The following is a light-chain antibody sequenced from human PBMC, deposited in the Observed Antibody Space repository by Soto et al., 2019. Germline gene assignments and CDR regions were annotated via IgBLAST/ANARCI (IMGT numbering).Light chain of an antibody. CDR1: QSVSSN. CDR3: QQYNNWPPYT. Sequence: EIVVTQSPATLSVSPGERATLSCRASQSVSSNLAWYQQKPGQAPRLLICGASTRATDIPPRFSGSGAGTESTLTSSCLQSEDFAVDYYQQYNNWPPYTFGQGTKLQIK. J-gene: IGKJ2*01. CDR2: GAS. V-gene: IGKV3-15*01.